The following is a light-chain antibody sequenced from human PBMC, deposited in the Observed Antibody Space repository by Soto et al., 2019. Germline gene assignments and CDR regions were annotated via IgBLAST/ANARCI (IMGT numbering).Light chain of an antibody. V-gene: IGKV1-5*03. Sequence: DIQMTQSPSTLSESVGDRVTITCRASQSIRTWLAWYQQKPGKAPKLLIYKASSLESGAPSRFNGSGSGTEFTLTISSLQPDDFATYYCQQYNSYPWTFGQGTKVEIK. CDR3: QQYNSYPWT. CDR1: QSIRTW. J-gene: IGKJ1*01. CDR2: KAS.